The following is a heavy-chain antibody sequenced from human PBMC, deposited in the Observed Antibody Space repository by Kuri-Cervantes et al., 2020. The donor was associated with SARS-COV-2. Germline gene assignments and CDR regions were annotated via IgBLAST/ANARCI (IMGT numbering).Heavy chain of an antibody. CDR2: IYSGGST. Sequence: GGSLRLSCAASGFTVSSNYMSWVRQAPGKGLEWVSVIYSGGSTYYADSVKGRFTISRDNSKKSLYLQMDDLSDGDSAIYYCRPGHYNNYWSQGTLVTVSS. D-gene: IGHD3-22*01. CDR1: GFTVSSNY. V-gene: IGHV3-53*01. J-gene: IGHJ4*02. CDR3: RPGHYNNY.